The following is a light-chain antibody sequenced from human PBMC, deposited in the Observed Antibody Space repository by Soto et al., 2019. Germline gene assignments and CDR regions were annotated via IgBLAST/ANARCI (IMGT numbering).Light chain of an antibody. J-gene: IGKJ1*01. CDR2: ASS. CDR3: QQSYSTPWT. V-gene: IGKV1-39*01. CDR1: QSISSY. Sequence: DIQMTQSPSSLSASVGDRVTITCLASQSISSYLNWYRQKPGKAPKLLIYASSSLQSGVPSRFSGSGSGTDFTLTISSLQPEDFATYYCQQSYSTPWTFGQGTNVEIK.